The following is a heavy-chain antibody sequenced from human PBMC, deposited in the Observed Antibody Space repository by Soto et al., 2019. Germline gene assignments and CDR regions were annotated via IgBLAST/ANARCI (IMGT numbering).Heavy chain of an antibody. Sequence: PSETLSLTCTVSGDSIGRGGYYWTWIRQHPGKGLEWIAYIYTTGSTYYNPSLKSRVGISVDTSKNQFSLKLSSVTAADTAVYYCARGVAAAGTYYFDYWGQGTLVTVSS. CDR3: ARGVAAAGTYYFDY. J-gene: IGHJ4*02. D-gene: IGHD6-13*01. CDR2: IYTTGST. CDR1: GDSIGRGGYY. V-gene: IGHV4-31*03.